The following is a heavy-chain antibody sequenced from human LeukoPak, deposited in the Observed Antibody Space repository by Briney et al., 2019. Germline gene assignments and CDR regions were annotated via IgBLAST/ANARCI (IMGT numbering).Heavy chain of an antibody. CDR3: ARGSPRDSSSWPNGFDY. CDR1: GGSISSYY. J-gene: IGHJ4*02. D-gene: IGHD6-13*01. CDR2: ISDIGSI. V-gene: IGHV4-59*12. Sequence: SETLSLTCTVSGGSISSYYWSWIRQPPGKGLEWIAYISDIGSINYNPSLKSRVTISVDTSKNQFSLKLSSVTAADTAVYYCARGSPRDSSSWPNGFDYWGQGTLVTVSS.